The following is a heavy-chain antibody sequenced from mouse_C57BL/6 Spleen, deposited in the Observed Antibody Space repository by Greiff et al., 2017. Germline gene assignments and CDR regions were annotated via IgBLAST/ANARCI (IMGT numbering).Heavy chain of an antibody. CDR3: ARGMTPSFDY. V-gene: IGHV5-4*03. Sequence: EVKLVESGGGLVKPGGSLKLSCAASGFTFSSYAMSWVRQTPEKRLEWVATISDGGSYTYYPDNVKGRFTFSRDNAKNNLYLQMSHLKSEDTAMYYGARGMTPSFDYGGKGTTPTVSS. CDR1: GFTFSSYA. J-gene: IGHJ2*01. CDR2: ISDGGSYT.